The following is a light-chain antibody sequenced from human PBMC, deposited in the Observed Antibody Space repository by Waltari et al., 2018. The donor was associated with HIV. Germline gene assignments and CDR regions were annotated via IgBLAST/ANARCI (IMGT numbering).Light chain of an antibody. CDR1: TSNIGRNT. J-gene: IGLJ2*01. Sequence: QSVLTQPPSTSGTPEERVTISCSGTTSNIGRNTVSWFQHLPGTAPTVLIYGNNQRPSGVPDRFSGSKSGTSASLAISGLQFEDEADYYCASWDDSLNGPVFGGGTKLSVV. CDR3: ASWDDSLNGPV. V-gene: IGLV1-44*01. CDR2: GNN.